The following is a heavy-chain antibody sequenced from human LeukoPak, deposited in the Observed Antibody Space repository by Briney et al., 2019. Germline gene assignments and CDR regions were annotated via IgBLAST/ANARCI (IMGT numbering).Heavy chain of an antibody. D-gene: IGHD3-10*01. Sequence: GGSLRLSCAASGXTFSSYTMDWVRQAPGKGLEWVARISYAGSNNYYADSVKGRFTISSDNPKNALYLQMDSLRAEDTAVYYCARAAHTTYVLGRYYYYAMDVWGQGTTVTVSS. J-gene: IGHJ6*02. CDR1: GXTFSSYT. CDR2: ISYAGSNN. CDR3: ARAAHTTYVLGRYYYYAMDV. V-gene: IGHV3-30-3*01.